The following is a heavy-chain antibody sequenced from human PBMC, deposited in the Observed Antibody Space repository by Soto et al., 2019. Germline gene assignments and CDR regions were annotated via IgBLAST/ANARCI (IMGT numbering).Heavy chain of an antibody. D-gene: IGHD3-10*01. Sequence: GASLKVSCKASGYAFSFGFSWVRQAPGQGLEWMGWISASDGSTNSAQKFRGRISLTTDTSTNTAYLDLLSLTSDDTAVYFCATYYFGSGSYYRFDNWGQGTLVTVSS. J-gene: IGHJ4*02. V-gene: IGHV1-18*01. CDR3: ATYYFGSGSYYRFDN. CDR2: ISASDGST. CDR1: GYAFSFG.